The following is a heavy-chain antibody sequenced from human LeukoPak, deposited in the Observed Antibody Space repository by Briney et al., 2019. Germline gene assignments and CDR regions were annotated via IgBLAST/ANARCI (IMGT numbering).Heavy chain of an antibody. Sequence: GGSLRLSCAASEFTFSDYSMNWVRQAPGKGLEWVSSISSSSSYIYYADSVKGRFTISRDNAKNSLYLQMNSLRAEDTAVYYCARDPPESTAARPVDYWGQGTLVTVSS. CDR3: ARDPPESTAARPVDY. D-gene: IGHD6-6*01. CDR2: ISSSSSYI. V-gene: IGHV3-21*01. CDR1: EFTFSDYS. J-gene: IGHJ4*02.